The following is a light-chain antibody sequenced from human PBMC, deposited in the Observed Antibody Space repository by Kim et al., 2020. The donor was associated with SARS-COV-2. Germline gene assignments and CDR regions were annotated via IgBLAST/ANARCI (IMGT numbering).Light chain of an antibody. J-gene: IGLJ3*02. V-gene: IGLV3-21*04. CDR3: QVWDSSSDHRV. CDR2: YDS. CDR1: NIGSKS. Sequence: AAGKTARVTCEGNNIGSKSVHWYQQKPGQTPGLVIYYDSDRHSGIPERFSGSNSRNTATLTISRVEAGDEADYYCQVWDSSSDHRVFGGGTKLTIL.